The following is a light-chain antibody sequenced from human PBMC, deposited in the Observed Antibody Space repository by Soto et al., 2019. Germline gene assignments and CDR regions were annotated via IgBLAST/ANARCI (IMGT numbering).Light chain of an antibody. Sequence: QSALTQPPSASGSPGQSVTISCTGTSXDVGGYNYVSWYQQHPGKAPKLMIYEVSKRPSGVPDRFSGSKSGNTASLTVSGLQAEDEADYYCSSYAGSNANVFGTGTKVTVL. J-gene: IGLJ1*01. CDR3: SSYAGSNANV. CDR1: SXDVGGYNY. CDR2: EVS. V-gene: IGLV2-8*01.